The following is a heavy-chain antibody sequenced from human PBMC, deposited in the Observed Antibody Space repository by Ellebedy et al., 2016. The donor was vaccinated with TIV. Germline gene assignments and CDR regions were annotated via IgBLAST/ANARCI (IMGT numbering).Heavy chain of an antibody. CDR1: GFTVSSNY. D-gene: IGHD4-17*01. CDR2: IYSGGST. V-gene: IGHV3-53*01. CDR3: ARDMSYGDYDY. Sequence: PGGSLRLSCAASGFTVSSNYMGWVRQAPGKGLEWVSVIYSGGSTYYADSVKGRFTISRDNSKNTLYLQMNSLRAEDTAVYYCARDMSYGDYDYWGQGTLVTVSS. J-gene: IGHJ4*02.